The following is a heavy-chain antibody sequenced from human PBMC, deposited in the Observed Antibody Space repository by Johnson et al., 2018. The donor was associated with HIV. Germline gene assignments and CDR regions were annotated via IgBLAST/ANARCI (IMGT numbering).Heavy chain of an antibody. D-gene: IGHD6-19*01. V-gene: IGHV3-30*02. CDR3: ARATQWVGAFDI. J-gene: IGHJ3*02. Sequence: QVQLVESGGGVVQPGGSLRLSCAASGFTFSSYGMHWVRQAPGKGLEWVAFIRYDGSNKYYADSVKGRFTISRDNSKNTLYLQMNSLRAEETAVYYCARATQWVGAFDIWGQGTMVTVSS. CDR2: IRYDGSNK. CDR1: GFTFSSYG.